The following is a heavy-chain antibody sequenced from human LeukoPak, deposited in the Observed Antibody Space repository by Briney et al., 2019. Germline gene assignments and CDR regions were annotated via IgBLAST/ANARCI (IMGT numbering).Heavy chain of an antibody. D-gene: IGHD3-22*01. CDR1: GYTFTSYA. J-gene: IGHJ4*02. CDR2: ISAYNGNT. CDR3: ASWGHYYDSSGYYPLVY. V-gene: IGHV1-18*01. Sequence: ASVKVSCKASGYTFTSYAMHWVRQAPGQGLEWMGWISAYNGNTNYAQKLQGRVTMTTDTSTSTAYMELRSLRSDDTAVYYCASWGHYYDSSGYYPLVYWGQGTLVTVSS.